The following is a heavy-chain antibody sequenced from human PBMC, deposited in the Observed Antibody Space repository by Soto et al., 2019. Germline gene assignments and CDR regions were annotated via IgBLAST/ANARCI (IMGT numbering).Heavy chain of an antibody. V-gene: IGHV3-33*01. CDR1: GFTFSSYG. Sequence: QVQLVESGGGVVQPGRSLRLSCAASGFTFSSYGMHWVRQAPGKGLEWVAVIWYDGSNKYYADSVKGRFTISRDNSKNTLYLQMNSLRAEDTAVYYCARALYNHDSSGYYLDSWGQGTLVTVSS. D-gene: IGHD3-22*01. CDR3: ARALYNHDSSGYYLDS. CDR2: IWYDGSNK. J-gene: IGHJ4*02.